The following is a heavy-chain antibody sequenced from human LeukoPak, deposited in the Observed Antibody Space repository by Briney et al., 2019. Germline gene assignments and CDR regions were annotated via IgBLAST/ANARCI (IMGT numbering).Heavy chain of an antibody. CDR1: GYTFTSYD. V-gene: IGHV1-8*01. Sequence: ASVKVSCKASGYTFTSYDINWVRQATGQGLEWMGWMNPNSGNTGYAQKFQGRVTMTRNTSISTAYMELSSLRSEDTAVYYCARGGSRELQYSSSIFDHWGQGTLVTVSS. CDR3: ARGGSRELQYSSSIFDH. D-gene: IGHD6-6*01. CDR2: MNPNSGNT. J-gene: IGHJ4*02.